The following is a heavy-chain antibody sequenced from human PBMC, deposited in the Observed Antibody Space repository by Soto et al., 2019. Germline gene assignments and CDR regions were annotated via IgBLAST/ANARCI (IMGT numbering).Heavy chain of an antibody. CDR2: IRQDGGEE. CDR3: ARDIRLFDN. J-gene: IGHJ4*02. V-gene: IGHV3-7*01. D-gene: IGHD2-21*01. CDR1: GSTFGESW. Sequence: GGSLRLSCAASGSTFGESWISWVRQAPGKGLEWVANIRQDGGEEGYVDSVKGRFTISRDNAKNSVHLQMNSLRAEDTAVYYCARDIRLFDNWGPGTQVTVSS.